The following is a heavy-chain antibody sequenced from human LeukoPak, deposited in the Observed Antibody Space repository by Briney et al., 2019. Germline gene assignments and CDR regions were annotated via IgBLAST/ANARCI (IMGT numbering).Heavy chain of an antibody. CDR3: AKDGASSGWYVGDFDY. J-gene: IGHJ4*02. V-gene: IGHV3-30*02. CDR2: IRYDGSNK. CDR1: GFTFSSYG. Sequence: GGSLRLSCAASGFTFSSYGMHWVRQAPGKGLEWVAFIRYDGSNKYYADSVKGRFTISRDNSKNTLYLQMNSLRAEDTAVYYCAKDGASSGWYVGDFDYWGQGTLVTVSS. D-gene: IGHD6-19*01.